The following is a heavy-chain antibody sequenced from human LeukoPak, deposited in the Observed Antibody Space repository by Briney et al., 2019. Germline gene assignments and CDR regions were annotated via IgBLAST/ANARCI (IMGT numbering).Heavy chain of an antibody. CDR2: INHSGST. CDR3: ARGLQGRDYTFGFYYFDY. J-gene: IGHJ4*02. V-gene: IGHV4-34*01. D-gene: IGHD3-16*01. CDR1: SGSFTGYY. Sequence: TSETLSLTCAVYSGSFTGYYWTWIRQPPGKGLEWIGDINHSGSTKYNPSLKSRVSISVDTSKNQLFLEVSSVTAADTALYYCARGLQGRDYTFGFYYFDYWAQGTLVAVSS.